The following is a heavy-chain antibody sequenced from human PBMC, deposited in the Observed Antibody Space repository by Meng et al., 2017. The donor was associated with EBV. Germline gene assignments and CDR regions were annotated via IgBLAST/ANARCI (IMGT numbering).Heavy chain of an antibody. CDR1: XDSISSFYD. Sequence: QLQLRESGPGQVKPSXXXXLTXXVXXDSISSFYDWGWIRQPPGRGLEWSGSVHYTGSTYYSPSLKSRVTVSVDTSKNQFSLRLTSVTAADTAVYYCARPFPSWQSPRLDPFGAWGQGTLVTVSS. CDR3: ARPFPSWQSPRLDPFGA. D-gene: IGHD6-19*01. J-gene: IGHJ5*02. V-gene: IGHV4-39*01. CDR2: VHYTGST.